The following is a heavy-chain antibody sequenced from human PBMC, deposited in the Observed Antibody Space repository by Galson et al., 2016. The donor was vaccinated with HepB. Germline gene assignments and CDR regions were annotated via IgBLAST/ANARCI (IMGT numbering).Heavy chain of an antibody. CDR1: GFTFSSYA. CDR3: VKDHIVSYSYGYIPWGY. CDR2: ISSNGGST. J-gene: IGHJ4*02. V-gene: IGHV3-64D*09. Sequence: SLRLSCAASGFTFSSYAMHWVRQAPGKGLEYVSGISSNGGSTYYADSVKGSFTISRDNSKNTLNLQMSSLRAEDTAVYYCVKDHIVSYSYGYIPWGYWGQGTLVTVS. D-gene: IGHD5-18*01.